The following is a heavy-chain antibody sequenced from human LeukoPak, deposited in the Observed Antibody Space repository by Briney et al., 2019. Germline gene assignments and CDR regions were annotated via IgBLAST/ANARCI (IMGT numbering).Heavy chain of an antibody. J-gene: IGHJ3*02. CDR1: HGPLSGFY. V-gene: IGHV4-59*08. CDR3: ARHYTLGYCSSTSCYQGRRAFDI. CDR2: IYYDGNT. Sequence: SETLSLTCSVSHGPLSGFYWNWIRQSPGKGLEWIGYIYYDGNTNYNPSLQSRVTISISTSKTQSSLKLSSVTAADTAVYYCARHYTLGYCSSTSCYQGRRAFDIWGQGTMVTVSS. D-gene: IGHD2-2*01.